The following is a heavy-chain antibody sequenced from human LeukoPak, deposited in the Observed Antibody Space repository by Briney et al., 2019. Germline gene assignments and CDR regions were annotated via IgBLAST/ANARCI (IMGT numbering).Heavy chain of an antibody. J-gene: IGHJ4*02. V-gene: IGHV4-4*02. CDR2: IYHDGST. D-gene: IGHD5-18*01. CDR3: ARDRGGYTYSHDY. Sequence: SGTLSLTCAVSGGSISSNNWWIWVRQSPEKGLEWIGEIYHDGSTNYNPSLKSRVTISMDKSKNQLSLKLNFVTAADTAVYYCARDRGGYTYSHDYWGQGTLVTVSS. CDR1: GGSISSNNW.